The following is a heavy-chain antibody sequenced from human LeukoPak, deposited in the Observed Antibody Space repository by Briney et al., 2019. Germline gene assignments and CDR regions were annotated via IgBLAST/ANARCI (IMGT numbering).Heavy chain of an antibody. CDR2: IIPIFGTA. Sequence: SVKVSCKASGGTFSSYAISWVRQAPGQGLEWMGGIIPIFGTANYAQKFQGRVTITADESTSTAYVELSSLRSEDTAVYYCASEKYYDFWSGYGYYYGMDVWGQGTTVTVSS. CDR1: GGTFSSYA. D-gene: IGHD3-3*01. V-gene: IGHV1-69*13. CDR3: ASEKYYDFWSGYGYYYGMDV. J-gene: IGHJ6*02.